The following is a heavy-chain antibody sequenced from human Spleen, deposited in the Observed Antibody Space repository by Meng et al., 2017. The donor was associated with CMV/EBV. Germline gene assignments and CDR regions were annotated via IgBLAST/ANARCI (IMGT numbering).Heavy chain of an antibody. V-gene: IGHV4-4*02. Sequence: SLTFAVSGRSLRHNNWWPWVRPPPVQWLEWIGEISHSGTTNSNPSLQRRVSLSVDKSKNQFSLRLTSVTAADTAVYYCARDIGNYFDSWGQGALVTVSS. D-gene: IGHD1-26*01. CDR1: GRSLRHNNW. CDR3: ARDIGNYFDS. J-gene: IGHJ4*02. CDR2: ISHSGTT.